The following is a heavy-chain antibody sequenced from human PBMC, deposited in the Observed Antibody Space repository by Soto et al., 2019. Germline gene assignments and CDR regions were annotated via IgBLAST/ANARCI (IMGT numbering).Heavy chain of an antibody. J-gene: IGHJ6*02. CDR1: GYSFTSYW. D-gene: IGHD3-3*01. Sequence: GESLKISCKGSGYSFTSYWIGWVRQMSGKGLEWMGIIYPGDSDTRYSPSFQGQVTISADKSISTAYLQWSSLKASDTAMYYCASTKGNYDFWSKKDYGMDVWGQGTTVTVSS. CDR3: ASTKGNYDFWSKKDYGMDV. V-gene: IGHV5-51*01. CDR2: IYPGDSDT.